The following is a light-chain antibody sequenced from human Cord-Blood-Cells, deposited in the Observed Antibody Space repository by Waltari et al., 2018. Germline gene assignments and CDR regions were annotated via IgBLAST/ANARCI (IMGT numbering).Light chain of an antibody. CDR3: QQRSNWPPLT. J-gene: IGKJ4*01. CDR2: DAS. CDR1: QSVSSY. V-gene: IGKV3-11*01. Sequence: EIVLTQSPATLSLSPGVRATLSCRASQSVSSYLAWYQQKPGQAPRLLIYDASNRATGIPARFSGSGSGTDFTLTISSLEPEDCAVYYCQQRSNWPPLTFGGGTKVEIK.